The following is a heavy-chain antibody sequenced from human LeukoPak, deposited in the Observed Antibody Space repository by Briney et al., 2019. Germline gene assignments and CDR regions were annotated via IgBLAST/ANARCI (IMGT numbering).Heavy chain of an antibody. CDR2: IKQDGSEK. CDR3: AREGSSGYTNWFDP. J-gene: IGHJ5*02. CDR1: GFTFSSYW. Sequence: GGSLRLSCAASGFTFSSYWMSWVRQAPGKGLEWVAKIKQDGSEKYYVDSVKGRFTISRDNAKNSLYLQMNSLRAEDTAVYYCAREGSSGYTNWFDPWGQGTLVTVSS. D-gene: IGHD3-22*01. V-gene: IGHV3-7*01.